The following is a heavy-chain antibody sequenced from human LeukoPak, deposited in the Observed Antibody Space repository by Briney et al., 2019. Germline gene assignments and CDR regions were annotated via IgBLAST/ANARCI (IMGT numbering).Heavy chain of an antibody. J-gene: IGHJ5*02. CDR1: GGSISSYY. D-gene: IGHD2-2*01. V-gene: IGHV4-59*08. CDR3: ARSAPRYCSSTSCYGGLLEFDP. Sequence: KPSETLSLTCTVSGGSISSYYWSWIRQPPGKGLEWIGYIYYSGSTNYNPSLKSRVTISVDTSKNQFSLKLSSVTAADTAVYYCARSAPRYCSSTSCYGGLLEFDPWGQGTLVTASS. CDR2: IYYSGST.